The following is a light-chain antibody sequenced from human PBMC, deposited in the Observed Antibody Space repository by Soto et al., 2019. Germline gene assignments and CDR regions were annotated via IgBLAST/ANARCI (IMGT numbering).Light chain of an antibody. V-gene: IGKV3D-20*02. CDR3: QQYNNWPRT. Sequence: IVFRPSAPILSLPLGTRTTLSCRVSQRGSSSYLAWYQQKPGQAPRLLIYGASSRATGIPDRFSGSGSGTDFTLTINSLQSEDFAVYYCQQYNNWPRTFGQGTKVDIK. J-gene: IGKJ1*01. CDR1: QRGSSSY. CDR2: GAS.